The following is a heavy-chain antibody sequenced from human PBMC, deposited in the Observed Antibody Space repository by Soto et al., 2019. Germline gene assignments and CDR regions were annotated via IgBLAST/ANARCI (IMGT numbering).Heavy chain of an antibody. J-gene: IGHJ6*02. Sequence: ASVKVSCKASGYTFTSYYMHWVRQAPGQGLEWMGIINPSGGSTSYAQKFQGRVTMTRDTSTSTVYMELSSLRSEDTAVYYCARDRRSDYSNYFYYYGMDVWGQGTTVTVSS. V-gene: IGHV1-46*01. CDR1: GYTFTSYY. CDR3: ARDRRSDYSNYFYYYGMDV. D-gene: IGHD4-4*01. CDR2: INPSGGST.